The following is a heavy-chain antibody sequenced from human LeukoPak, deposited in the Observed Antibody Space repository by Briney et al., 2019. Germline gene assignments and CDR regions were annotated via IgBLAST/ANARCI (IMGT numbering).Heavy chain of an antibody. J-gene: IGHJ4*02. V-gene: IGHV5-51*01. Sequence: VRQMPGXGLEWXGIIYPGGSDTRYSPSFQGQVTISADKSISTAYLQWSSLKASDTAMYYCARLLRRYCSSTSCSSPGYFDYWGQGTLVTVSS. CDR3: ARLLRRYCSSTSCSSPGYFDY. CDR2: IYPGGSDT. D-gene: IGHD2-2*01.